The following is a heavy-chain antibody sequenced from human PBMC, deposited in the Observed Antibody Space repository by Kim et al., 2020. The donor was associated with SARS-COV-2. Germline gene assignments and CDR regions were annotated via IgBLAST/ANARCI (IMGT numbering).Heavy chain of an antibody. J-gene: IGHJ5*02. V-gene: IGHV3-74*01. Sequence: RFTISRDNAKHTLYLQMNSLRAEDTAVYYCARGDYYDILTGYYKYNWFDPWGQGTLVTVSS. D-gene: IGHD3-9*01. CDR3: ARGDYYDILTGYYKYNWFDP.